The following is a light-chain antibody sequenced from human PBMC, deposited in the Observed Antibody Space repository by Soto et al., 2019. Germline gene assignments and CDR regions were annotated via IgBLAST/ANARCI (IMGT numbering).Light chain of an antibody. J-gene: IGKJ5*01. CDR1: QSVSSSY. CDR3: QQYNNWSPIT. Sequence: EIVLTQSPGTLSLSPGERATLSCRASQSVSSSYLACYQQKPGQATRLLIYGASSRATGIPARFSGTASGTDFTLTISRLEPEDFAVYYCQQYNNWSPITFGQGTRLEIK. CDR2: GAS. V-gene: IGKV3-20*01.